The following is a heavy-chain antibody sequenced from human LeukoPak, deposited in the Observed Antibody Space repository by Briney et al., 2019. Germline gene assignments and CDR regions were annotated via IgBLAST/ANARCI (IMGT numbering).Heavy chain of an antibody. CDR3: AKGQQWLVRGTLDY. J-gene: IGHJ4*02. CDR1: GVTFSSYG. CDR2: ISGRGGST. D-gene: IGHD6-19*01. V-gene: IGHV3-23*01. Sequence: GGSLRLSCAASGVTFSSYGMSWVRQAPGKGLEWVSAISGRGGSTYYADSVKGRFTISRDNSKNTLYLQMNSLRAEDTAVYYCAKGQQWLVRGTLDYWGQGTLVTVSS.